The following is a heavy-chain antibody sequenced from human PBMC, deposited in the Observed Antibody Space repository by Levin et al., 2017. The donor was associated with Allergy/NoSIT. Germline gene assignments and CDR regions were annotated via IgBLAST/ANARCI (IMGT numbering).Heavy chain of an antibody. D-gene: IGHD4-17*01. Sequence: SQTLSLTCAVYGGSFSGYYWSWIRQPPGKGLEWIGEINHSGSTNYNPSLKSRVTISVDTSKNQFSLKLSSVTAADTAVYYCARLTTGFYWYYGMDGWGQGTTVTVSS. V-gene: IGHV4-34*01. CDR3: ARLTTGFYWYYGMDG. J-gene: IGHJ6*02. CDR2: INHSGST. CDR1: GGSFSGYY.